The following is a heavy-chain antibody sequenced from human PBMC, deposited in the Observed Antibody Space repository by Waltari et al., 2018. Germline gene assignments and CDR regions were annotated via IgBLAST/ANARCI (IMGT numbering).Heavy chain of an antibody. CDR2: IGITGDT. D-gene: IGHD2-15*01. CDR1: GFTFRSYD. J-gene: IGHJ6*02. V-gene: IGHV3-13*01. Sequence: EVQLVESGGGLVQPGGSLRLSCAASGFTFRSYDMHWVRQATGKGLEWVSSIGITGDTYYPGSVKGRFTISREDAKNSVYLQMNSMRAGDTAVYYCTRDLAGSQGHYGMDVWGQGTTVTVSS. CDR3: TRDLAGSQGHYGMDV.